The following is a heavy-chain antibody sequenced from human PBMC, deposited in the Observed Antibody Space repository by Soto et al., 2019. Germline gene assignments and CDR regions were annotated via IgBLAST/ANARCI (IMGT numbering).Heavy chain of an antibody. Sequence: EVQLVESGGGLVKPGGSLRLSCAASGFTFSNAWMSWVRQAPGKGLEWVGRIKSKTDGGTTDYAAPVKGRFTISRDDSKNTLYLQMNSLKTEDTAVYYCTTAPYRYMWGSYRYYYFDYWGQGTLVTVSS. CDR3: TTAPYRYMWGSYRYYYFDY. CDR1: GFTFSNAW. V-gene: IGHV3-15*01. J-gene: IGHJ4*02. CDR2: IKSKTDGGTT. D-gene: IGHD3-16*02.